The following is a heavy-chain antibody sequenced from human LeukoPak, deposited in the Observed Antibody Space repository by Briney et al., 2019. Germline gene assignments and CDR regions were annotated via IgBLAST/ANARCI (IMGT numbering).Heavy chain of an antibody. CDR2: ISNSGST. J-gene: IGHJ4*02. CDR1: AGSISGHY. D-gene: IGHD5-18*01. CDR3: ARGRRYSYGSPPFDY. V-gene: IGHV4-59*11. Sequence: SETLSLTCSVSAGSISGHYWSWIRQPPGKGLEWIGQISNSGSTNYNPSLKSRVTISVDTSKNQFSLKLSSVTAADTAVYYCARGRRYSYGSPPFDYWGQGTLVTVSS.